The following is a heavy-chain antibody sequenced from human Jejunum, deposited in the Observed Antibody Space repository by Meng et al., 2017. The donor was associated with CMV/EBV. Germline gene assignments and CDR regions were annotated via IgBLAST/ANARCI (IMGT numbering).Heavy chain of an antibody. CDR2: IGVSAGIT. J-gene: IGHJ4*02. Sequence: FTFSSYAMNWVRQAPGKGLEWVSAIGVSAGITYYEDSVKGRFTISRDNSKNTLYLQMNTLRAEDTAVYYCAGYCGGRSCYGVREFDYWGQGTLVTVSS. D-gene: IGHD2-15*01. V-gene: IGHV3-23*01. CDR1: FTFSSYA. CDR3: AGYCGGRSCYGVREFDY.